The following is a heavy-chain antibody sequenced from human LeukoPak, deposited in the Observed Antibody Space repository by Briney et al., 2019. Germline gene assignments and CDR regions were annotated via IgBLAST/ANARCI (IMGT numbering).Heavy chain of an antibody. V-gene: IGHV3-21*01. D-gene: IGHD1-26*01. CDR2: ITRGSIYT. CDR3: ARDPYNGSYGDDYYYYMDV. Sequence: KAGGSLRLSCGASGFTFITYRMNWVRQAPGKGLEWVSSITRGSIYTFYADSVKGRFTISRDNAKNSLSLQMNSLRAEDTAVYYCARDPYNGSYGDDYYYYMDVWGKGTTVTISS. CDR1: GFTFITYR. J-gene: IGHJ6*03.